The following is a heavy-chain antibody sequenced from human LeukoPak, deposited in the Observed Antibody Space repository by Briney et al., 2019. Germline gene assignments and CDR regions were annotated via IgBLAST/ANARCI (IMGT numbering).Heavy chain of an antibody. CDR3: ARDYYDSSGHLAHDAFDI. J-gene: IGHJ3*02. CDR2: INHSGST. Sequence: SETLSLTCAVYGGSFSGYYWSWIRQPPGKGLEWIWEINHSGSTNYNPSLKSRVTISVDTSNKHFSLNLSSVTAADTAVYYCARDYYDSSGHLAHDAFDIWGQGTMVTVSS. V-gene: IGHV4-34*01. D-gene: IGHD3-22*01. CDR1: GGSFSGYY.